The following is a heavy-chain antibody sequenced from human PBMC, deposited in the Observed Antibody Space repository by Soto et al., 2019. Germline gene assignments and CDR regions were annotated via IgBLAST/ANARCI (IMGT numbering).Heavy chain of an antibody. CDR2: IIPIFGTA. CDR3: ARLEYSSSSHYYYGMDV. Sequence: RLEWMGGIIPIFGTANYAQKFQGRVTITADESTSTAYMELSSLRSEDTAVYYCARLEYSSSSHYYYGMDVWGQGTTVTVSS. V-gene: IGHV1-69*01. J-gene: IGHJ6*02. D-gene: IGHD6-6*01.